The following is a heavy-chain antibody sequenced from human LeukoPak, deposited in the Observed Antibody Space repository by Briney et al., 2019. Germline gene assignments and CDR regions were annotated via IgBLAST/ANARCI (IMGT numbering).Heavy chain of an antibody. J-gene: IGHJ4*02. Sequence: SVTVSCTASGGTFSSYAISWVRQAPGQGIEWMGGIIPIFGTANYGQKFQGRVTITTDESTSTGYMELSSLRSEDTAVYYCARESDSSGYLNYWGQGTLVTVSS. CDR1: GGTFSSYA. D-gene: IGHD3-22*01. CDR2: IIPIFGTA. V-gene: IGHV1-69*05. CDR3: ARESDSSGYLNY.